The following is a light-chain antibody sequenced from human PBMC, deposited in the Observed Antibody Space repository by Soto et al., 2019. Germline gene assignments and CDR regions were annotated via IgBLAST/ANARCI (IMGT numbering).Light chain of an antibody. V-gene: IGKV1-5*03. CDR3: QQYSTYSRT. CDR1: QSINTW. CDR2: DGS. Sequence: DIQMTQSPSTLSASVGDRVTITCRSSQSINTWLAWYQQKPGEAPKLLIYDGSTLERGVPSRFSGSGSGTEFTLAISSLQPDDFATFFCQQYSTYSRTFGQGTKVDVK. J-gene: IGKJ1*01.